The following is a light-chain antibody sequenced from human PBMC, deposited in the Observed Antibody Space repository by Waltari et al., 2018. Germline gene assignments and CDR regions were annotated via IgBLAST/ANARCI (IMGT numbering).Light chain of an antibody. Sequence: EIVLTQSPLSLPVTLGEPASIPCTSSQSLLHSTGYAYLDGYVQRPGLPPRLLIYFGSDRASGVPDRFSGSGSVTDFTLKISKVEAEDVGVYYCMQALQTSITFGQGTRLEIK. J-gene: IGKJ5*01. CDR2: FGS. CDR1: QSLLHSTGYAY. V-gene: IGKV2-28*01. CDR3: MQALQTSIT.